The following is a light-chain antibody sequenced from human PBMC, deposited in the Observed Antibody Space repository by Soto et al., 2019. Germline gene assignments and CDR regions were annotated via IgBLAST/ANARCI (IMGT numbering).Light chain of an antibody. Sequence: QSVLTQPPSASGSPGQSVTISCTGTSSDVGAYNYVSWYQQLPGKAPKLIIYEVSKRPSGVPDRFSGSKSGNTASLTVSGLQAEDEADYYSTSYAGAYSFLYVFGTGTKVTVL. CDR1: SSDVGAYNY. V-gene: IGLV2-8*01. J-gene: IGLJ1*01. CDR3: TSYAGAYSFLYV. CDR2: EVS.